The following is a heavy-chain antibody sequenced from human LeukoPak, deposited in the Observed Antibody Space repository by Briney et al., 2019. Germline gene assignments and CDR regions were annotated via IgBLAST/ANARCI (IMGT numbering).Heavy chain of an antibody. D-gene: IGHD3-9*01. Sequence: ASVKVSCKASGYTFTGYYMHWVRQAPGQGLEWMGWINPNSGGTNYAQKFQGRVTMTRDTSISTAYMELSRLRSDDTAVYYCARIGLGYDILTGYRNWFDPWGQGTLVTVSS. V-gene: IGHV1-2*02. CDR3: ARIGLGYDILTGYRNWFDP. J-gene: IGHJ5*02. CDR1: GYTFTGYY. CDR2: INPNSGGT.